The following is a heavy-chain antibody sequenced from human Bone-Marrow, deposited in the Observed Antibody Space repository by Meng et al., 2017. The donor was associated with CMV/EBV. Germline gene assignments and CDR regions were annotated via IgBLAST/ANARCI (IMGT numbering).Heavy chain of an antibody. Sequence: SETLSLTCTVSGGSISSYFWNWIRQPPGKGLEWIGTIYSSGSTYYNPSLKSRVTISVDTSKNQFALKLSSVTAADTAVYYCAREYRGRGVRYFDYWGQGTLVTVSS. CDR2: IYSSGST. D-gene: IGHD3-16*01. CDR3: AREYRGRGVRYFDY. J-gene: IGHJ4*02. V-gene: IGHV4-59*12. CDR1: GGSISSYF.